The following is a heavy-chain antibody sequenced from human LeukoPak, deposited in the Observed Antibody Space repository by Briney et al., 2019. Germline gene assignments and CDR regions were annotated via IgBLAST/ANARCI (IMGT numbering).Heavy chain of an antibody. CDR2: IIPIFGTA. V-gene: IGHV1-69*05. J-gene: IGHJ6*03. D-gene: IGHD6-6*01. CDR3: AARYSSSRYYYYYMDV. Sequence: GSSVKVSCKASGGTFSSYAISWVRQAPGQGLEWMGGIIPIFGTANYAQKFQGRVTITTDESTSTAYMELSSLRSEDTAVYYCAARYSSSRYYYYYMDVWGKGTTVTVSS. CDR1: GGTFSSYA.